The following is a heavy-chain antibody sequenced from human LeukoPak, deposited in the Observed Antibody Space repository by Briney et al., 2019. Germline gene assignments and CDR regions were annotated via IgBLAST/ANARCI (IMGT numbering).Heavy chain of an antibody. Sequence: PGGSLRLSCVASGFSFSRYDMHWVRQAPGKGLEWVAVISDDGRIKIYGDSVKGRLTISRDNSKNTLYLQMHSLRAEDTGVYYCAKGGVVVVSASVYWGQGTLVTVSS. J-gene: IGHJ4*02. CDR1: GFSFSRYD. V-gene: IGHV3-30*04. CDR2: ISDDGRIK. D-gene: IGHD2-15*01. CDR3: AKGGVVVVSASVY.